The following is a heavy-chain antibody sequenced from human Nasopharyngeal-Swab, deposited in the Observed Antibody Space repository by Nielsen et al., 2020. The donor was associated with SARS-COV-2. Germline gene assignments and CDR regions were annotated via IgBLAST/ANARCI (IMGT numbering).Heavy chain of an antibody. V-gene: IGHV1-2*05. CDR1: GYTFTGFD. J-gene: IGHJ6*02. D-gene: IGHD2-15*01. CDR2: INPNSGGT. Sequence: ASVKVSCKTSGYTFTGFDINWVRQATGQGLEWLGRINPNSGGTKYAQKFQGRVTMTRDTSITTAYLDLSRLRSDDTVVYYCARGGFVTADLYGMDVWGQGTTVTVSS. CDR3: ARGGFVTADLYGMDV.